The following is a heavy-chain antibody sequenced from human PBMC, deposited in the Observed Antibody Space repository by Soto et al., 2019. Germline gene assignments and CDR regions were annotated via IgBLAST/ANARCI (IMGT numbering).Heavy chain of an antibody. V-gene: IGHV1-18*03. Sequence: QVQLVQSGAEVKKPGASVKVSCTASGYTFTSYGIRWVRQAPGQGLEWMGWISAYNGNTNYAQKLQGRVTMTTDTSTSTAYMELRSLRSDDMDLYYCAIGGVPSNDIVVVHDLLMDVWGKGTTVTVSS. J-gene: IGHJ6*03. CDR2: ISAYNGNT. CDR1: GYTFTSYG. CDR3: AIGGVPSNDIVVVHDLLMDV. D-gene: IGHD2-2*01.